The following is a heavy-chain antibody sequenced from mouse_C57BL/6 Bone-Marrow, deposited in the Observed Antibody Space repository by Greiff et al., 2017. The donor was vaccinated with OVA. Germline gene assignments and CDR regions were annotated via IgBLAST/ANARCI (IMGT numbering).Heavy chain of an antibody. D-gene: IGHD1-1*01. CDR2: INPNNGGT. Sequence: VQLQQSGPELVKPGASVKISCKASGYTFTDYYMNWVKQSHGKSLEWIGDINPNNGGTSYNQKFKGKATLTVDKSSSTAYMELRSLTSEDSAVYYCASPPYYGYAMDYWGQGTSVTVSS. J-gene: IGHJ4*01. CDR3: ASPPYYGYAMDY. V-gene: IGHV1-26*01. CDR1: GYTFTDYY.